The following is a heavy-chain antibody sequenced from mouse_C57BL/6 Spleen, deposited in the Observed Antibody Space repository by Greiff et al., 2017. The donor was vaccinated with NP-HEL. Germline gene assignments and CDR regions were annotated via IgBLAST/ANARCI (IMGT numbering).Heavy chain of an antibody. J-gene: IGHJ1*03. CDR3: ARHYYGSSYWYFDV. Sequence: VNVVESGPGLVAPSQSLSITCTVSGFSLTSYGVHWVRQPPGKGLEWLVVIWSDGSTTYNSALKSRLSISKDNSKSQVFLKMNSLQTDDTAMYYCARHYYGSSYWYFDVWGTGTTVTVSS. CDR2: IWSDGST. CDR1: GFSLTSYG. V-gene: IGHV2-6-1*01. D-gene: IGHD1-1*01.